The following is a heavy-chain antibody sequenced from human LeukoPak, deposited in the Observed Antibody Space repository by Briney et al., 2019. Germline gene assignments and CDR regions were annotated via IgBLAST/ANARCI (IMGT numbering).Heavy chain of an antibody. V-gene: IGHV4-59*08. CDR2: IYFSGIT. Sequence: SETLSLTCTVSGGSINNYYWSWIRQPPGKGLEWIGYIYFSGITNYNPSLKSRVTISIDTSKNQFSLKLSSVTAADTAVYYCARGLAGLYYFDYWGQGTLVTVSS. D-gene: IGHD6-13*01. CDR3: ARGLAGLYYFDY. CDR1: GGSINNYY. J-gene: IGHJ4*02.